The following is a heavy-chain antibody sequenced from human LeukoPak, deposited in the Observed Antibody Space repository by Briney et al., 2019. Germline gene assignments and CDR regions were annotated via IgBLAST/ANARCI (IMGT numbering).Heavy chain of an antibody. J-gene: IGHJ4*02. D-gene: IGHD2-2*01. CDR1: GYTFTNYG. CDR2: ISASNGNT. CDR3: ARAPGYCIGTSCYPTVNY. Sequence: ASVKLSCTASGYTFTNYGINWVRQAPGHGLEWMGWISASNGNTNYAQNVQGRVTITTDTSTSTAYMELRSLRSEDTAVYYCARAPGYCIGTSCYPTVNYWGQGTLVTVSS. V-gene: IGHV1-18*01.